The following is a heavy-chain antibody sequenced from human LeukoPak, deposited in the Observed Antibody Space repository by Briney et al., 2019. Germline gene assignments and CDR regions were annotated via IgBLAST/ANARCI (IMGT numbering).Heavy chain of an antibody. J-gene: IGHJ5*02. CDR1: GGSISSGDYY. Sequence: SETLSLTCTVSGGSISSGDYYWSWIRQPPGNGLEWIGYIYYSGSTYYNPSLKSRVTISVDTSKNQFSLKLSSVTAADTAVYYCARSWAYSSGWFDPWGQGTLVTVSS. CDR3: ARSWAYSSGWFDP. CDR2: IYYSGST. D-gene: IGHD6-19*01. V-gene: IGHV4-30-4*08.